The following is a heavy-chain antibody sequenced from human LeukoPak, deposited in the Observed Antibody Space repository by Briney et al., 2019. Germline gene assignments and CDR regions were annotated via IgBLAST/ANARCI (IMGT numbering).Heavy chain of an antibody. D-gene: IGHD4-23*01. Sequence: AASVKVSCKASGYTFTSYYMRWVRQAPGQGLEWMGIINPSGGSTSYAQKFQGRVTMTRDTSTSTVYMELSSLRSEDTAVYYCARDTVVTAGRGAFDIWGQGTMVTVSS. CDR3: ARDTVVTAGRGAFDI. CDR1: GYTFTSYY. V-gene: IGHV1-46*01. CDR2: INPSGGST. J-gene: IGHJ3*02.